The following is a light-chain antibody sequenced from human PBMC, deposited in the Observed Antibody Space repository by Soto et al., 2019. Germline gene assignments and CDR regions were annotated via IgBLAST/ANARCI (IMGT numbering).Light chain of an antibody. J-gene: IGLJ7*02. Sequence: QSALTQPPSASGSPGQSVTISCTGTSSDVGGYNYVSWYQQHPGKAPKLLMFRVTERPSGVPDRFSGSKSGNTASLTVSGLQAEDEADYYCCAYAGINTVIFGGGTQLTA. CDR1: SSDVGGYNY. CDR3: CAYAGINTVI. V-gene: IGLV2-8*01. CDR2: RVT.